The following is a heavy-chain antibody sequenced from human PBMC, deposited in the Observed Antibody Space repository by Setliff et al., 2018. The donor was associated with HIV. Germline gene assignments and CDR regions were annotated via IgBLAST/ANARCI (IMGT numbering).Heavy chain of an antibody. V-gene: IGHV3-21*01. D-gene: IGHD6-13*01. Sequence: PGGSLRLSCAASGFTFSSYSMSWVRQAPGKGLEWVSYISSTSSYIYYADSVKGRVTISRDNAKNSLYLQMNSLRAEDTAVYYCARDRIWQQSDHWGQGTLVTVSS. J-gene: IGHJ4*02. CDR2: ISSTSSYI. CDR3: ARDRIWQQSDH. CDR1: GFTFSSYS.